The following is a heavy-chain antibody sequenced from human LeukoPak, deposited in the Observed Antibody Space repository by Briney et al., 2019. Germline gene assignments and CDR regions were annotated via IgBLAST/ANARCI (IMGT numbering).Heavy chain of an antibody. V-gene: IGHV1-2*06. CDR2: INPNSGVT. D-gene: IGHD1-20*01. Sequence: ASVKVSXKASGYTFSGYSMHWVRQAPGQGLEWMGRINPNSGVTYYAQKFQGRATMTSDTSITTAYMELSSLTSDDTATYYCARDASNWSAFDSWGQGTLVIVSS. J-gene: IGHJ5*01. CDR3: ARDASNWSAFDS. CDR1: GYTFSGYS.